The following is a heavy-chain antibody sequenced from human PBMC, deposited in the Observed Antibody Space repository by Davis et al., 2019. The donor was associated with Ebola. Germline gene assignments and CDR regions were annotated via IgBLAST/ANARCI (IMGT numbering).Heavy chain of an antibody. D-gene: IGHD4-23*01. CDR3: AREGRRSRYGGNPGEPGY. J-gene: IGHJ4*02. Sequence: GGSLRLSCAASGFTFDDYAMHWVRQAPGKGLEWVSGISWNSGSIGYADSVKGRFTISRDNAKNSLYLQMNSLRAEDTAVYYCAREGRRSRYGGNPGEPGYWGQGTLVTVSS. CDR1: GFTFDDYA. V-gene: IGHV3-9*01. CDR2: ISWNSGSI.